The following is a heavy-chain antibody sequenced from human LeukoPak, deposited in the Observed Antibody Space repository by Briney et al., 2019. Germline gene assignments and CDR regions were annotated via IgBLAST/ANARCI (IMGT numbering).Heavy chain of an antibody. J-gene: IGHJ4*02. CDR1: GGSITNTNY. CDR3: AREGGPYRPLDY. V-gene: IGHV4-4*02. CDR2: VNLQGST. Sequence: SETLSLTCGVSGGSITNTNYWTWVRPPPGKGLEWIGEVNLQGSTNYNPSLMGRVAISVDTSENHISLQLTSVTTADTAVYYCAREGGPYRPLDYSGQGTLVTVSS.